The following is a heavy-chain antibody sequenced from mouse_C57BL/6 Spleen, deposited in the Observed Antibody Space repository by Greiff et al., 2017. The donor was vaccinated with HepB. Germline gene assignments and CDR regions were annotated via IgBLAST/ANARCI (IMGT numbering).Heavy chain of an antibody. V-gene: IGHV5-4*01. D-gene: IGHD6-5*01. CDR3: ARGKRAYDGFYYFDY. CDR2: ISDGGSYT. J-gene: IGHJ2*01. CDR1: GFTFSSYA. Sequence: EVQLVESGGGLVKPGGSLKLSCAASGFTFSSYAMSWVRQTPEKRLEWVATISDGGSYTYYPDNVKGRFTISRDNAKNNLYLQMSHLKSEDTAMYYCARGKRAYDGFYYFDYWGQGTTLTVSS.